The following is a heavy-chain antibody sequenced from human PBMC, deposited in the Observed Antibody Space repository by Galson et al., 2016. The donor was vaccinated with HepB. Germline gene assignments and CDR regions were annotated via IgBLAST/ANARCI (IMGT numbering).Heavy chain of an antibody. J-gene: IGHJ6*02. V-gene: IGHV4-59*01. CDR1: GGSISSYY. Sequence: SETLSLTCTVAGGSISSYYWSWIRQPPGKGLEWIGYIHYSGSTNYNPSLKSRVTISVDTSKNQFSLKLSSVTAADTAGYYCARVLTESSSWDVRPSYYYYGMDVWGQGTTVTVSS. D-gene: IGHD6-13*01. CDR2: IHYSGST. CDR3: ARVLTESSSWDVRPSYYYYGMDV.